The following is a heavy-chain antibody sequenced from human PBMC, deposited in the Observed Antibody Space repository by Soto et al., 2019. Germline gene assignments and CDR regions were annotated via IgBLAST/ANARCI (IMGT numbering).Heavy chain of an antibody. D-gene: IGHD3-22*01. Sequence: XASLLLSCAASGFTFSSYAMSWVRQAPGKGLEWVSAISGSGGGTYYADSVKGRFTISRDNSKNTLYLQMNSLSDEDTAVYFCARGGGAWLLLPFDIWGQGTMVTVSS. CDR1: GFTFSSYA. V-gene: IGHV3-23*01. J-gene: IGHJ3*02. CDR3: ARGGGAWLLLPFDI. CDR2: ISGSGGGT.